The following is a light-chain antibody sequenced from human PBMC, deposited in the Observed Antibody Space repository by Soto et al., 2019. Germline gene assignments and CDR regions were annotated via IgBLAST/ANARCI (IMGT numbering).Light chain of an antibody. CDR2: KAS. CDR3: QQFDSYPYT. CDR1: QNINSW. J-gene: IGKJ2*01. V-gene: IGKV1-5*03. Sequence: DIQMTQSPSTLSASVGDRVTITCRASQNINSWLAWYQQKPGKAPKLLIYKASRLQSGVPSRFSGTESGTEFTLTISSLQPDVFATYYCQQFDSYPYTFGQGTNLEI.